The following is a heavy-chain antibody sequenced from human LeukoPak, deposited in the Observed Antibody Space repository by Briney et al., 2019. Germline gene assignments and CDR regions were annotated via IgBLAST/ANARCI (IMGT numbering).Heavy chain of an antibody. CDR1: GFIFQDYR. V-gene: IGHV3-7*05. D-gene: IGHD3-16*01. CDR2: IKEDGRET. J-gene: IGHJ6*02. CDR3: ARGHYAMDV. Sequence: GGSLRLSCVVSGFIFQDYRMTGVRPAPGKGLDWVATIKEDGRETYYVDSVKGRFTLSRDNVKNLLFLRMNSLRAEDTALYYCARGHYAMDVWGQGTSVTVSS.